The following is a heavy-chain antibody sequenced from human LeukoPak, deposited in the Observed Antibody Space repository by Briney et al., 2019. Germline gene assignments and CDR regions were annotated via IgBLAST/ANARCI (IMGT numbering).Heavy chain of an antibody. V-gene: IGHV3-74*01. CDR3: VSFYETY. CDR2: INSDGSWT. D-gene: IGHD2/OR15-2a*01. J-gene: IGHJ4*02. CDR1: ANYW. Sequence: PGGSLRLSCVASANYWMHWVRQAPGKGLVWVSHINSDGSWTSYADSVKGRFTISKDNAKSTVYLQMNSLRAEDTAVYYCVSFYETYWGRGTLVTVSS.